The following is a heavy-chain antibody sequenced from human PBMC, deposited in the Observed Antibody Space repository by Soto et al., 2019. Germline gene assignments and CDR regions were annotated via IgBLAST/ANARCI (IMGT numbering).Heavy chain of an antibody. D-gene: IGHD3-10*01. CDR1: CGSISSSNW. Sequence: SETLSLTCAVSCGSISSSNWWSWVRQPPGKGLEWIGEIYHSGSTNYNPSLKSRVTISVDKSKNQFSLKLSSVTAADTAVYYCARGITMVRGAIDYWGQGTLVTVSS. V-gene: IGHV4-4*02. J-gene: IGHJ4*02. CDR2: IYHSGST. CDR3: ARGITMVRGAIDY.